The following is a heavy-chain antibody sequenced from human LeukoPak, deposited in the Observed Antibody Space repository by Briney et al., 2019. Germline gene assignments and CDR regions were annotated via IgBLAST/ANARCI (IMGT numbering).Heavy chain of an antibody. J-gene: IGHJ4*02. CDR2: ISGSGGST. V-gene: IGHV3-23*01. Sequence: ETLSLTCAVYGGSFSGYYWSWIRQPPGKGLEWVSAISGSGGSTYYADSVKGRFTISRDNSKNTLYLQMNSLRAEDTAVYYCAKPPTWVYGDYDYYFDYWGQGTLVTVSS. D-gene: IGHD4-17*01. CDR1: GGSFSGYY. CDR3: AKPPTWVYGDYDYYFDY.